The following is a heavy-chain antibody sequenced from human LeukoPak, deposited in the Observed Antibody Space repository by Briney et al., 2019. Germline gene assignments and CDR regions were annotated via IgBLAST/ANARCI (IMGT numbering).Heavy chain of an antibody. CDR2: IYYSGST. CDR1: GGSISSSSYY. V-gene: IGHV4-39*01. Sequence: SETLSLTCTVSGGSISSSSYYWDWIRQPPGKGLEWIGSIYYSGSTYYNPSLKSRVTISVDTSKNQFSLKLSSVTAEDTAVYYCARHPPYYDFWSGFACWFDPWGQGTLVTVSS. J-gene: IGHJ5*02. CDR3: ARHPPYYDFWSGFACWFDP. D-gene: IGHD3-3*01.